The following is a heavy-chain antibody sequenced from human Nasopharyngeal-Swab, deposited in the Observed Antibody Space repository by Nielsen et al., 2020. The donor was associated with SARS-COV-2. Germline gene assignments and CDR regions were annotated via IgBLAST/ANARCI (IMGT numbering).Heavy chain of an antibody. D-gene: IGHD3-22*01. J-gene: IGHJ4*02. CDR3: ARDLDSSGYYLYYFDY. Sequence: ASVKVSCKASGYTFTGYYMHWVRQAPGQGLEWMGRINPNSGGTNYAQKFQGRVTMTTDTSTSTAYMELRSLRSDDTAVYYCARDLDSSGYYLYYFDYWGQGTLVTVSS. CDR2: INPNSGGT. CDR1: GYTFTGYY. V-gene: IGHV1-2*06.